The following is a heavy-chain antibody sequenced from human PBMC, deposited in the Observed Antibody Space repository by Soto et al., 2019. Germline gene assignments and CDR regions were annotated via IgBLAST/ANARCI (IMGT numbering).Heavy chain of an antibody. J-gene: IGHJ6*02. CDR3: ARDRRELPLYYYYYGMDV. CDR1: GYTFTSYG. D-gene: IGHD1-26*01. CDR2: ISAYNGNT. V-gene: IGHV1-18*01. Sequence: ASVKVSCKASGYTFTSYGISWVRQAPGQGLEWMGWISAYNGNTNYAQKLQGRVTMTTDTSTSTAYMELRSLRSDDTAVYYCARDRRELPLYYYYYGMDVWGQGTTVTVSS.